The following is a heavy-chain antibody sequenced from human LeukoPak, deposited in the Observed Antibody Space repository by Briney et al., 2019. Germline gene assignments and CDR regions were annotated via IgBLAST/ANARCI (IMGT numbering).Heavy chain of an antibody. V-gene: IGHV4-34*01. J-gene: IGHJ4*02. D-gene: IGHD3-10*01. CDR1: GGSFSGYY. CDR3: ARTRYYYNSRSYGAPYYFDY. CDR2: IYYSGST. Sequence: NTSETMSLTCAVYGGSFSGYYWSWIRQPPGKGLEWIGSIYYSGSTYYNPSLKSRVTISVDTSKNQFSLKLSSVTAADTAVYYCARTRYYYNSRSYGAPYYFDYWGQGTLVTVSS.